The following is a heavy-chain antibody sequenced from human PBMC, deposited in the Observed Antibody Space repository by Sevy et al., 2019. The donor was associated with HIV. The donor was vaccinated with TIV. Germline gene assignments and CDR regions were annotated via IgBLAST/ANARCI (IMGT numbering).Heavy chain of an antibody. J-gene: IGHJ4*02. Sequence: GGSLRLSCAASGFTFSSNWMTWVRQAPGKGLEWVANINQDGSEKYYVDSVKGRFTISRDNATNSLYLQMNSLRVGDTAVYYCARVEPRLAVAGLDYWGQGTLVTVSS. V-gene: IGHV3-7*01. CDR1: GFTFSSNW. CDR3: ARVEPRLAVAGLDY. CDR2: INQDGSEK. D-gene: IGHD6-19*01.